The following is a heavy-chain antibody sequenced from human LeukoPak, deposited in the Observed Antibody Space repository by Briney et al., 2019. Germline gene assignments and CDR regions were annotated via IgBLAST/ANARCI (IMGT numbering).Heavy chain of an antibody. Sequence: PGGSLRLSCAASGFTFSSYAMHWVRQAPGKGLEWVAVISYDGSNKYYADSVKGRFTISRDNSKNTLYLQMNSLRAEDTAVYYCARDEISIAAAGLDCWGQGTLVTVSS. D-gene: IGHD6-13*01. CDR3: ARDEISIAAAGLDC. V-gene: IGHV3-30-3*01. J-gene: IGHJ4*02. CDR2: ISYDGSNK. CDR1: GFTFSSYA.